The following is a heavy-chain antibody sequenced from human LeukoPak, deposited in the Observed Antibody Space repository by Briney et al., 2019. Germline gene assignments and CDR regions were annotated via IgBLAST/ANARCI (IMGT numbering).Heavy chain of an antibody. CDR1: GFTFSSYG. D-gene: IGHD1-26*01. CDR2: ISYDGSNK. Sequence: GRSLRLSCAASGFTFSSYGMHWVRQAPGKGLEWVAVISYDGSNKYYADSVKGRFTISRDNSKNTLYLQMNSLRAEDTAVYYCAKEHGTLQWEPYFDYWGQGTLVTVSS. CDR3: AKEHGTLQWEPYFDY. J-gene: IGHJ4*02. V-gene: IGHV3-30*18.